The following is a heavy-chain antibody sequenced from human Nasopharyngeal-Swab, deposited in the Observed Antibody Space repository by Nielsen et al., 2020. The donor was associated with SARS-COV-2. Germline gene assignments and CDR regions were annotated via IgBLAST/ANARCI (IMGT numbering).Heavy chain of an antibody. CDR2: ISHDGNMN. V-gene: IGHV3-30*18. Sequence: GESLKISCAASGFSITSYGMQWVRQAPGKGLEWVALISHDGNMNYYADSVKGRFTISRDISKNTVYLQMNSLSVGDTAVYYCAKDHSSCWGGDYWGQGTLVAVSS. CDR3: AKDHSSCWGGDY. D-gene: IGHD6-19*01. J-gene: IGHJ4*02. CDR1: GFSITSYG.